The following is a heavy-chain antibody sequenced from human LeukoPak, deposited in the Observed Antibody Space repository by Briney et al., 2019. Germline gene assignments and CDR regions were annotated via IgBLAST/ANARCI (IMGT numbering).Heavy chain of an antibody. J-gene: IGHJ3*02. CDR2: IYHSGST. CDR1: GGSISSGGYS. D-gene: IGHD3-22*01. V-gene: IGHV4-30-2*01. Sequence: TLSLTCAVSGGSISSGGYSWSWIRQPPGKGLEWIGYIYHSGSTYYNPSLKSRVTISVDRSKNQFSLKLSSVTAADTAVYYCASLSSGYYSRAFDIWGQGTMVTVSS. CDR3: ASLSSGYYSRAFDI.